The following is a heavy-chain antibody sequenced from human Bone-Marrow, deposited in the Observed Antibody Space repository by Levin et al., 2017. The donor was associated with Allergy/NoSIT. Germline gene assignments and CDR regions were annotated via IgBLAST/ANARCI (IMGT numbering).Heavy chain of an antibody. CDR1: GFTFSDYA. CDR2: VSYDGGNK. CDR3: ASYQSGSFDI. Sequence: GESLKISCAASGFTFSDYAIHWVRQAPGKGLEWVAVVSYDGGNKYYAGSVKGRFTISRDNSKNTLFLQMNTLRPDDTAMYFCASYQSGSFDIWGQGTMVIVSS. J-gene: IGHJ3*02. D-gene: IGHD3-22*01. V-gene: IGHV3-30-3*01.